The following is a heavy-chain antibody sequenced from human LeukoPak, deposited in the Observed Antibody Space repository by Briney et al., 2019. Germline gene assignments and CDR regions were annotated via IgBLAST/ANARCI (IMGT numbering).Heavy chain of an antibody. CDR2: ISSSSSYI. V-gene: IGHV3-21*01. CDR1: GFTFSSYS. Sequence: GGSLRLSCAASGFTFSSYSMNWVRQAPGKGLEWVSSISSSSSYIYYADSVKGRFTISRDNAKNSLYLQMNSLRAEDTAVYYCVRDQRTTVTPDYWGQGTLVTVSS. D-gene: IGHD4-17*01. CDR3: VRDQRTTVTPDY. J-gene: IGHJ4*02.